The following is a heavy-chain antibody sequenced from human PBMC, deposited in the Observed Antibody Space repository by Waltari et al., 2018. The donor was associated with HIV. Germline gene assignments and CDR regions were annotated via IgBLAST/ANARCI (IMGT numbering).Heavy chain of an antibody. Sequence: QVQLLPFGGEVKEPGASVNLSWKPTGYNFTTFFMLSGRHVPGQGLEWMEIIYSTGSITSDAQKFRGRLTLTRNSSTSTLYMQLNSLRSEDTAIYFCTRALYTYPSDNWGQGTLVAVSS. V-gene: IGHV1-46*03. J-gene: IGHJ4*02. CDR3: TRALYTYPSDN. CDR1: GYNFTTFF. CDR2: IYSTGSIT.